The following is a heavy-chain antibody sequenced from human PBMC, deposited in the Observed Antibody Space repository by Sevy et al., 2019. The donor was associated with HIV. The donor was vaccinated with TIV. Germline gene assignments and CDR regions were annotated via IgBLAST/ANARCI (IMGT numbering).Heavy chain of an antibody. CDR2: ISWDGGSK. J-gene: IGHJ4*02. CDR3: ANDLADMVSGNMAAFDY. CDR1: GFTFDDYT. Sequence: GGSLRLSCAASGFTFDDYTMHWVRQAPGKGLEWVSLISWDGGSKYYADSVKGRFTISRDNSKNSLYLQMNSLRTEDTALYYCANDLADMVSGNMAAFDYWGQGTLVTVSS. D-gene: IGHD5-18*01. V-gene: IGHV3-43*01.